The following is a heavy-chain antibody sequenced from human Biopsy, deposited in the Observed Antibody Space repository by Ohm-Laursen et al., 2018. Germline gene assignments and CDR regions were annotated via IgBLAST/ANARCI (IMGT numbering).Heavy chain of an antibody. CDR3: ARGGSGSGYYGMNV. J-gene: IGHJ6*02. CDR1: GDTFNKYG. Sequence: SSVKVSCKASGDTFNKYGIFWVRQAPGHGLEWMGRIIPIVDIVNYAQRFQGRVTMTADKSTSTAYLDLSSLISEDTAVYYCARGGSGSGYYGMNVWGQGTTVTVSS. D-gene: IGHD3-10*01. V-gene: IGHV1-69*04. CDR2: IIPIVDIV.